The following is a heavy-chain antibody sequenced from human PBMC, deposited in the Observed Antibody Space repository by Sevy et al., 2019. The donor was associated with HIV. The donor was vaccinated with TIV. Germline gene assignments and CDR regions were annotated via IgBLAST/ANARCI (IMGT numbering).Heavy chain of an antibody. Sequence: ASVKVSCKASGYTFSEYSIYWIRQAPGQGFEWMGWINAASGVTNFAQKFQGRVTMTRDTSINTAYMEVYRLTSDDTAVYYCARGGSDGNYWGQGTLVTVSS. D-gene: IGHD5-12*01. CDR1: GYTFSEYS. V-gene: IGHV1-2*02. CDR2: INAASGVT. J-gene: IGHJ4*02. CDR3: ARGGSDGNY.